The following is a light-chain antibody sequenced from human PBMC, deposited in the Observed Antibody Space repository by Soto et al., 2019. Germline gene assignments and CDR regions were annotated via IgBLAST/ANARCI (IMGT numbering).Light chain of an antibody. V-gene: IGLV1-51*01. CDR3: ATWDSSLSAAV. Sequence: QSVLTQPPSMSGTPGQRVTISCSGSRSNIGGNAVTWYQQVPGTAPKLLIYDNYKRPSGIPDRFSGSKSGTSATLGITGLQIGDEADYYCATWDSSLSAAVFGGGTKLTVL. CDR1: RSNIGGNA. J-gene: IGLJ2*01. CDR2: DNY.